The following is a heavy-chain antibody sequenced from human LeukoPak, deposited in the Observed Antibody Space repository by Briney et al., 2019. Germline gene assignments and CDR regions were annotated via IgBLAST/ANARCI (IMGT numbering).Heavy chain of an antibody. CDR1: GYIFTNFG. J-gene: IGHJ4*02. Sequence: ASVRVSCKASGYIFTNFGISWVRQAPGQGLEWMGWISAYNGHRNYAQKFQDRLTVTTNTSATTAYMELTGLTSDDTGVYCCARDRSSSSLWGQGTLVTISS. CDR2: ISAYNGHR. D-gene: IGHD6-6*01. V-gene: IGHV1-18*01. CDR3: ARDRSSSSL.